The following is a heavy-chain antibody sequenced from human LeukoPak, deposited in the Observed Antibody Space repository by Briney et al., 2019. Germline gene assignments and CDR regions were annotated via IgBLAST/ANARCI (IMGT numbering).Heavy chain of an antibody. CDR3: ARGDEENGSGSYYGCYYGMDV. CDR1: GFTFSSYA. D-gene: IGHD3-10*01. J-gene: IGHJ6*02. CDR2: ISSNGGST. Sequence: GGSLRLSCAASGFTFSSYAMHWVRQAPGKGLEYVSAISSNGGSTYYANSVKGRFTISRDNSKNTLYLQMGSLRAEDMAVYYCARGDEENGSGSYYGCYYGMDVWGQGTTVTVSS. V-gene: IGHV3-64*01.